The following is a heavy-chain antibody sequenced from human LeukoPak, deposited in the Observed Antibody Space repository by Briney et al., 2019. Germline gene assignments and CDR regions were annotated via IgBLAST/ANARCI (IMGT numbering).Heavy chain of an antibody. CDR3: ARNGYSGYDLEFRYYYYYMDV. V-gene: IGHV4-59*01. CDR1: AGSISIDY. Sequence: SETLSLTRTVSAGSISIDYWSWIRQAPGKGLEYIGYTSYSGSTSYNPSLKSRVTFSLDTSKNHFSLKLSSVTAADTAVYYCARNGYSGYDLEFRYYYYYMDVWGKGTTVTVSS. D-gene: IGHD5-12*01. J-gene: IGHJ6*03. CDR2: TSYSGST.